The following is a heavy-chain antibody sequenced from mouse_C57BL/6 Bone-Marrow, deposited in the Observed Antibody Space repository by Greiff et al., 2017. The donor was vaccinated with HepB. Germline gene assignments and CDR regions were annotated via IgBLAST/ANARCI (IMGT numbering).Heavy chain of an antibody. J-gene: IGHJ2*01. V-gene: IGHV1-64*01. Sequence: VPLQQPGAELGKPGASVKVSCKASGYTFTSYWMHWVKQRPGQGLEWIGMIHPNSGITNYNEKFKSKATLTVDKSSSTAYMQLSSLNSEDSAVYYCAKLLPFDYWGQGTTLTVSS. CDR3: AKLLPFDY. CDR2: IHPNSGIT. D-gene: IGHD2-12*01. CDR1: GYTFTSYW.